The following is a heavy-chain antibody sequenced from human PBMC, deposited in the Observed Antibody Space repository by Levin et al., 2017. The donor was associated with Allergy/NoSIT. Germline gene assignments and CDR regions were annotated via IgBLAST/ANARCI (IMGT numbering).Heavy chain of an antibody. CDR3: ARGLRMLWATRDGT. D-gene: IGHD5-12*01. CDR1: GFTFSSYE. Sequence: GGSLRLSCAASGFTFSSYEMNWVRQAPGKGLEWVSYISSSGSTIYYADSVKGRFTISRDNAKNSLYLQMNSLRAEDTAVYYCARGLRMLWATRDGTSVRGTLVTVSS. J-gene: IGHJ5*02. V-gene: IGHV3-48*03. CDR2: ISSSGSTI.